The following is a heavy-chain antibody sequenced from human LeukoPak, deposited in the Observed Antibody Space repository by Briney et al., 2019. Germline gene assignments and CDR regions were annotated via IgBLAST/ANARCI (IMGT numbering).Heavy chain of an antibody. CDR3: ARVRLRGITMINWFDP. CDR1: GGSISSYY. Sequence: PSETLSLTCTVSGGSISSYYWSWIRQPPGKGLEGIGYIYYSGSTNYNPSLKSRVTISVDTSKNQFSLKLSSVTAADTAVYYCARVRLRGITMINWFDPWGQGTLVTVSS. D-gene: IGHD3-22*01. CDR2: IYYSGST. V-gene: IGHV4-59*01. J-gene: IGHJ5*02.